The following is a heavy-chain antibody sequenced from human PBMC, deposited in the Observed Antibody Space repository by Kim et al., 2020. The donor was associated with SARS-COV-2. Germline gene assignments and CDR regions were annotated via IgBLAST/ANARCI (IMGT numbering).Heavy chain of an antibody. V-gene: IGHV1-18*04. CDR1: GYIFRNYG. Sequence: ASVKVSCRASGYIFRNYGISWVRQAPGQGIEWMGWITAYNGNTKHGQRFQDRVTMTTDTSTSTAYMELTGLTSDDTAVYFCARAGHCSDGICYSGGGFEYWGQGSLVTVSS. CDR3: ARAGHCSDGICYSGGGFEY. J-gene: IGHJ1*01. CDR2: ITAYNGNT. D-gene: IGHD2-15*01.